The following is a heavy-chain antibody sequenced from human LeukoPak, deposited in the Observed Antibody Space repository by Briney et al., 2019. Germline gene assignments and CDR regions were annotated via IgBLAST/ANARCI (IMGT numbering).Heavy chain of an antibody. CDR2: IKSKTSGGTI. J-gene: IGHJ4*02. CDR1: GFDFSFTW. V-gene: IGHV3-15*01. CDR3: TRESGYKTSRQRGFDS. Sequence: PRGSLRLSCAASGFDFSFTWMSWVRQAPGKGLELVGRIKSKTSGGTIDYAAPVRGRFTISRDDTENMVFLQMSSLKIEDTAVYYCTRESGYKTSRQRGFDSWGQGILVTVSS. D-gene: IGHD5-12*01.